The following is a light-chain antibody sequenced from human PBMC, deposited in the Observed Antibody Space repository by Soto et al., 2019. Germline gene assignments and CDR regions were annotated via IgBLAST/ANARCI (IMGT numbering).Light chain of an antibody. CDR3: GSYTSTTTEV. Sequence: QSALTQPASVSGSPGQSIAISCTGTSSDLGRYNYVSWYQQYLGKAPKLIIYDVSSRPSGVSNRFSSSKSGNTASLTISGLQAEDEADYYCGSYTSTTTEVFGTGTKVTVL. CDR2: DVS. V-gene: IGLV2-14*03. CDR1: SSDLGRYNY. J-gene: IGLJ1*01.